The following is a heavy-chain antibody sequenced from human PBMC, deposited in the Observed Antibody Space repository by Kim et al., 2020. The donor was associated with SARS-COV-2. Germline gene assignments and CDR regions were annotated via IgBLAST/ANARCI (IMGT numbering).Heavy chain of an antibody. CDR2: GT. V-gene: IGHV1-2*02. CDR3: ATPVDWNFDY. D-gene: IGHD1-1*01. Sequence: GTNYAQKFQGRVTMTRDTSISTAYMELSRLRSDDTAVYYCATPVDWNFDYWGQGTLVTVSS. J-gene: IGHJ4*02.